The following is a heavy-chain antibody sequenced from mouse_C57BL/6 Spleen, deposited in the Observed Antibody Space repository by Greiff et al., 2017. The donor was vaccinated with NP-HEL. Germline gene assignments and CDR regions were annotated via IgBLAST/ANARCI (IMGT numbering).Heavy chain of an antibody. CDR3: ARGGSSGHGAMDY. J-gene: IGHJ4*01. CDR1: GYTFTDYY. D-gene: IGHD3-2*02. V-gene: IGHV1-76*01. CDR2: IYPGSGNT. Sequence: QVQLQQSGAELVRPGASVKLSCKASGYTFTDYYINWVKQRPGQGLEWIARIYPGSGNTYYNEKFKGKATLTAEKSSSTAYMQLSSLTSEDSAVYFCARGGSSGHGAMDYWGQGTSVTVSS.